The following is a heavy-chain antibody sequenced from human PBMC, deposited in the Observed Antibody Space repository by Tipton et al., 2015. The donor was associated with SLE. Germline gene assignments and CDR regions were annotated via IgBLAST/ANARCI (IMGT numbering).Heavy chain of an antibody. CDR1: DDSITTDY. CDR3: AREILPYVGVTGTEDDAFEI. CDR2: VSYSGVT. V-gene: IGHV4-59*12. D-gene: IGHD3-3*01. J-gene: IGHJ3*02. Sequence: TLSLTCTVSDDSITTDYWTWIRQPPGKGLEYIGYVSYSGVTNSNPSLQSRVTMSIDASKKQVSLKVDSVTAADTAVYYCAREILPYVGVTGTEDDAFEIWGQGTMVTVSS.